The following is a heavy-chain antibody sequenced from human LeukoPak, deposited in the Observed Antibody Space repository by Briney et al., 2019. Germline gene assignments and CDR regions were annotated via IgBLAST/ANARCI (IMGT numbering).Heavy chain of an antibody. CDR3: ARLLGYSGTDHYYFDY. J-gene: IGHJ4*02. D-gene: IGHD3-10*01. CDR1: DYSITSDYY. V-gene: IGHV4-38-2*01. Sequence: SETLSLACAVSDYSITSDYYWGWIRQPPGKGLEWIGSIYHSGSTYYNPSLKSRVTISLDTSKNQFSLKLSSVTAADTAVYYCARLLGYSGTDHYYFDYWGQGTLVTVSS. CDR2: IYHSGST.